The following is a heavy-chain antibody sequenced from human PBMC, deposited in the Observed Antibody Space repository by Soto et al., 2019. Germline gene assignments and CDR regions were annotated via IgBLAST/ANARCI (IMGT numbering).Heavy chain of an antibody. Sequence: EVQLLESGGGLVQPGGSLRLSCVASGFTFSSYAVTWVRQAPGMGLEWVSAISGSGGSTYYADSVKGRITISRDNSKNTLYLQMNSLRAEDTAVYYCAKDRGSGSTSWYNGWFDPWGQGTLVTVSS. CDR1: GFTFSSYA. J-gene: IGHJ5*02. CDR3: AKDRGSGSTSWYNGWFDP. V-gene: IGHV3-23*01. D-gene: IGHD2-2*02. CDR2: ISGSGGST.